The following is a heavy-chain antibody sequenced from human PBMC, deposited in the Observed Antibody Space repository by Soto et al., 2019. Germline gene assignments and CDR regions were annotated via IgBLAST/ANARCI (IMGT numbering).Heavy chain of an antibody. Sequence: GGSLRLFCAASGFTFSSYAMHWVRQAPGKGLEWVAVISYDGSNKYYADSVKGRFTISRDNSKNTLYLQMNSLRAEDTAVYYCARVVTAITTNYYYYYGMDVWGQGTTVTVSS. CDR3: ARVVTAITTNYYYYYGMDV. J-gene: IGHJ6*02. CDR2: ISYDGSNK. D-gene: IGHD2-21*02. CDR1: GFTFSSYA. V-gene: IGHV3-30-3*01.